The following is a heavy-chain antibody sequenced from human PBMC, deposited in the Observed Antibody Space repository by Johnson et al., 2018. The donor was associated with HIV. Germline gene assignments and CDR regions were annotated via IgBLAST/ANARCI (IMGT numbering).Heavy chain of an antibody. D-gene: IGHD6-13*01. CDR3: ARVLESKVAAGSWAFDI. CDR2: ISWNSDTI. J-gene: IGHJ3*02. Sequence: QLVESGGGLIQPGGSLRLSCAASGFTFDDYAMHWVRQAPGKGLEWVSGISWNSDTIRYADSVKGRFTISRDNSKNTLYLQMNSLTTEDTAVYYCARVLESKVAAGSWAFDIWGQGTMVTVSS. V-gene: IGHV3-9*01. CDR1: GFTFDDYA.